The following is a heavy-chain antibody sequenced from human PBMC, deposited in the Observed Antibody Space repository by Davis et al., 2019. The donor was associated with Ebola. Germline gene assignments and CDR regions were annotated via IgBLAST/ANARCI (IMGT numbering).Heavy chain of an antibody. V-gene: IGHV3-74*01. Sequence: GESLKISCAASGFTFSSYWMHWVRQAPGKGLVWVSRINSDGSSTSYADSVKGRFTISRDNAKNTLYLQMNSLRAEDTAVYYCASTGVSDFDYWGQGTLVTVSS. J-gene: IGHJ4*02. CDR3: ASTGVSDFDY. CDR2: INSDGSST. D-gene: IGHD1-14*01. CDR1: GFTFSSYW.